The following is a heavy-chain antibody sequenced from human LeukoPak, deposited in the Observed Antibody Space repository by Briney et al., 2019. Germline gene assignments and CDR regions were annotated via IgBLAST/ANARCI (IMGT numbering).Heavy chain of an antibody. V-gene: IGHV3-30-3*01. J-gene: IGHJ6*02. CDR3: ARDDIGFGYDSSGWESYGMDV. D-gene: IGHD3-22*01. CDR1: GFTFSSYA. CDR2: ISYDGNNK. Sequence: GRSLRLSCAASGFTFSSYAMHWVRQAPGKGLEWVAVISYDGNNKYYADSVKGRFTISRDNSKNTLYLQMNSLRAEDTAVYYCARDDIGFGYDSSGWESYGMDVWGQGTTVTISS.